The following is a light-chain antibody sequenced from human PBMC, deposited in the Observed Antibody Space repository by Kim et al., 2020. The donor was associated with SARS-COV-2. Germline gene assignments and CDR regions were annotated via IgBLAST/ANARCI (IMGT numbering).Light chain of an antibody. Sequence: EIVLTQSPGTLSLSPGERATLSCRASQSVPSNYLAWYQQNLGQAPRLLISGASNRATDIPDRFSGSGSGTDFTLTITRLEPEDFAVYYCQQYATSPLTFGGGTKVDIK. CDR1: QSVPSNY. J-gene: IGKJ4*01. CDR3: QQYATSPLT. CDR2: GAS. V-gene: IGKV3-20*01.